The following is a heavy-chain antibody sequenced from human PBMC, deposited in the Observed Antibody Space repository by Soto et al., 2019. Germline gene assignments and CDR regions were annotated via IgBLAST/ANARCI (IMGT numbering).Heavy chain of an antibody. V-gene: IGHV1-18*04. CDR3: ARDTPRHCSSNSCPAHHYYGMDV. J-gene: IGHJ6*02. D-gene: IGHD2-2*01. CDR2: ISAYNGNT. Sequence: ASVKVSCKASGYTVTSYGISWVRQAPGQGLEWMGWISAYNGNTNYAQKVQGRVTMTTDTSTTTAYMELRSLRSDDTAVYYCARDTPRHCSSNSCPAHHYYGMDVWGQGTTVTSP. CDR1: GYTVTSYG.